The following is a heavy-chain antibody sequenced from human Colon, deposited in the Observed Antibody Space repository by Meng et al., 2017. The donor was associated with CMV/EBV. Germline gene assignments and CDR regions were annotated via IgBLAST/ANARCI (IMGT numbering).Heavy chain of an antibody. Sequence: GESLMISCEASGFSVSNNYMTWVRQAPGKGLEYVSMFCSIGSYSDSVKGRYTITRDNSKNTLFLQMNSRTNGDTAVYYCVTKRAKYCSSGPCPGYFDNWGQGTLVTVSS. V-gene: IGHV3-53*01. CDR1: GFSVSNNY. J-gene: IGHJ4*02. CDR2: FCSIGS. CDR3: VTKRAKYCSSGPCPGYFDN. D-gene: IGHD2-15*01.